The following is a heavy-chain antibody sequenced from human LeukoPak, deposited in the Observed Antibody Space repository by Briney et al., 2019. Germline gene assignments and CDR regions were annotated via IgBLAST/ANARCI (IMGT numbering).Heavy chain of an antibody. J-gene: IGHJ4*02. CDR3: AREYSYCFDY. CDR1: GGSFSGYY. Sequence: SETLSLTCAVYGGSFSGYYWTWIRQPPGKGLEWIGEINHSGSTNYNPSLKSRVTISVDTSKNQFSLKLSSVTAADTAVYYCAREYSYCFDYWGQGTLVTVSS. V-gene: IGHV4-34*01. D-gene: IGHD2-21*01. CDR2: INHSGST.